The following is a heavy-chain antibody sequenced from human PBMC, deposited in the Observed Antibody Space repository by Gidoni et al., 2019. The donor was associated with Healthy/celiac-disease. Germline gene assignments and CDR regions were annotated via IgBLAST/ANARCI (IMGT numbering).Heavy chain of an antibody. CDR1: GGSFSGYY. D-gene: IGHD6-19*01. CDR3: ARSSGWRY. Sequence: QVQLPQWGAGLLKPSETLSRTCAVYGGSFSGYYWSWIRQPPGKGLEWIGEMNHSGSTNYNPALKSRVTIAVDTSKNQFSLKLSSVTAADTAVYYCARSSGWRYWGQGTLVTVSS. CDR2: MNHSGST. J-gene: IGHJ4*02. V-gene: IGHV4-34*01.